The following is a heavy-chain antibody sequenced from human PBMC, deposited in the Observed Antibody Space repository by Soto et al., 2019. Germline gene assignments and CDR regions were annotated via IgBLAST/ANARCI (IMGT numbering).Heavy chain of an antibody. CDR2: IITAFGTT. CDR1: GDTFNSYV. Sequence: QAQLVQSGPEVKKPGSSVKVSCKASGDTFNSYVITWVRQAPGQGLEWLGGIITAFGTTSYAQNFQDRLPITADEAATTDHMELSSLTSDVTAMYYCTRSYGYTYGGSLDNWGQGTLVSVSS. V-gene: IGHV1-69*01. D-gene: IGHD5-18*01. J-gene: IGHJ4*02. CDR3: TRSYGYTYGGSLDN.